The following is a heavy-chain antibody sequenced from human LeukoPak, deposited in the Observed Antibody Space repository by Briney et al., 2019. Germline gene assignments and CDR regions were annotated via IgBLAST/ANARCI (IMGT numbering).Heavy chain of an antibody. V-gene: IGHV3-48*01. CDR3: ARGSTYYESSGRVPFDY. D-gene: IGHD3-22*01. CDR2: ISGSSGII. CDR1: GFTFNTYT. Sequence: GGSLRLSCAASGFTFNTYTMNWVRQAPGKGLEWVSYISGSSGIIDYADSVRGRFTISRDNAKNSLYLQMNSLRAKDTAVYYCARGSTYYESSGRVPFDYWGQGTLVTVSS. J-gene: IGHJ4*02.